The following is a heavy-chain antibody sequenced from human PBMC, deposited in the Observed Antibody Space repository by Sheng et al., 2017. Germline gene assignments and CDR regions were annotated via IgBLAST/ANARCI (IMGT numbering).Heavy chain of an antibody. CDR2: IIPIFGTA. CDR1: GGTFSSYA. J-gene: IGHJ6*03. CDR3: ARGVLWFRELSSYYYYYMDV. V-gene: IGHV1-69*05. D-gene: IGHD3-10*01. Sequence: QVQLVQSGAEVKKPGSSVKVSCKASGGTFSSYAISWVRQAPGQGLEWMGGIIPIFGTANYAQKFQGRVTITTDESTSTAYMELSSLRSEDTAVYYCARGVLWFRELSSYYYYYMDVWGKGTTVTVSS.